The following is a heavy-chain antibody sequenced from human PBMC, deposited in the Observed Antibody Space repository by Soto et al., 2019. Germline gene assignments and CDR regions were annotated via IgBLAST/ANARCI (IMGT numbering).Heavy chain of an antibody. D-gene: IGHD6-19*01. CDR2: ISGSGGST. CDR1: GFTFSRYA. CDR3: AKSLLSSGRALYYFDY. V-gene: IGHV3-23*01. J-gene: IGHJ4*02. Sequence: GGALRLSCAASGFTFSRYAMSWVRQAPGKGLEGVSAISGSGGSTYYADSVKGRFTISRDNSKNTLYLQMNSLRPEDTAVYYCAKSLLSSGRALYYFDYWGQGTLVTVSS.